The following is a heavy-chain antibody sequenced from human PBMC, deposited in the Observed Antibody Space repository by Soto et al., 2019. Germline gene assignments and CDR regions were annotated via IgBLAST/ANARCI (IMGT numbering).Heavy chain of an antibody. CDR3: ATYLTPYTFDY. V-gene: IGHV4-4*02. Sequence: SETLSLTCAVSGGSINSNWWSWVRQPPGEGLEWIGEIFHSGTVRYNPSLKSRATMSVDKSKNQLSLKVTSVTAADTAVYYCATYLTPYTFDYWGPGTLVTVSS. CDR1: GGSINSNW. D-gene: IGHD2-15*01. CDR2: IFHSGTV. J-gene: IGHJ4*02.